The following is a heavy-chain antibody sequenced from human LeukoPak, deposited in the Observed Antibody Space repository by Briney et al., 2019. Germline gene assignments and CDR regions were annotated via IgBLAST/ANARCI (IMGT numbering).Heavy chain of an antibody. V-gene: IGHV3-21*04. D-gene: IGHD3-22*01. CDR2: ISSSSSYI. Sequence: PGGSLRLSCAASGFTFSSYSMNWVRQAPGKGLEWVSSISSSSSYIYYADSVKGRFTISRDNAKNSLYLQMNSLRAEDTAVYYCAREVTYYYDSSGYRPVKYYFDYWGQGTLVTVSS. CDR1: GFTFSSYS. CDR3: AREVTYYYDSSGYRPVKYYFDY. J-gene: IGHJ4*02.